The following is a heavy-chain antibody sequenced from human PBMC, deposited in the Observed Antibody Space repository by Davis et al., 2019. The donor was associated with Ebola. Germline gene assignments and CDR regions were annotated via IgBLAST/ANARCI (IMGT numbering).Heavy chain of an antibody. CDR1: GGSVSNYY. V-gene: IGHV4-59*02. D-gene: IGHD2-8*01. CDR2: IYYSGST. Sequence: MPSETLSLTCTVSGGSVSNYYWSWIRQSPGKGLEWIGYIYYSGSTYYNPSLKSRVTISVDTSKNQFSLKLSSVTAADTAVYYCARERGYCTNGVCSTFDYWGQGTLVTVSS. CDR3: ARERGYCTNGVCSTFDY. J-gene: IGHJ4*02.